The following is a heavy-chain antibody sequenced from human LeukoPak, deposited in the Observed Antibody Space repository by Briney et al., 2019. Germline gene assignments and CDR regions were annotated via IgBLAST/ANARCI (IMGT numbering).Heavy chain of an antibody. V-gene: IGHV3-21*01. CDR3: ASSGYYGYYFDY. Sequence: GGSQRLSCAASGFTFSSYSMNSVRQAPGKGLEGVSSISSSSSYIYYADSVKSRFIISRDNDNNSLYLQMNSLRADDTAVYYCASSGYYGYYFDYWGQGTLVTVSS. J-gene: IGHJ4*02. D-gene: IGHD3-22*01. CDR2: ISSSSSYI. CDR1: GFTFSSYS.